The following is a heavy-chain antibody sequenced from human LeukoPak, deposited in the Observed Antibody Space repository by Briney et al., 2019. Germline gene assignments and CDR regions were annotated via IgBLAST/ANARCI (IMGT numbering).Heavy chain of an antibody. CDR1: GGTFSSYA. J-gene: IGHJ3*02. Sequence: EASVKVSCKASGGTFSSYAISWVRPAPGQGLAWMGWISAYNGNTNYAQKLQGRVTMTTDTSTSTAYMELRSLRSDDTAVYYCARDDLPYSSDDAFDIWGQGTMVTVSS. D-gene: IGHD6-19*01. V-gene: IGHV1-18*01. CDR3: ARDDLPYSSDDAFDI. CDR2: ISAYNGNT.